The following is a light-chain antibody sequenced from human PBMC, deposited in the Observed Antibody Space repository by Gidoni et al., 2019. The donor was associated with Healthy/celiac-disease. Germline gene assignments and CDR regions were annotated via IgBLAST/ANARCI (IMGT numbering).Light chain of an antibody. J-gene: IGLJ3*02. CDR3: CSYAGSYTWV. Sequence: QSALTQPRSVSGPPGQSFTISCTGTSSDVGGYNYVSWYQQHPGKAPKLMSYDVSKRPSGVPDRFSGSKSGNTSSLTISGLQAEDEADYYCCSYAGSYTWVFGGGTKLTVL. CDR2: DVS. CDR1: SSDVGGYNY. V-gene: IGLV2-11*01.